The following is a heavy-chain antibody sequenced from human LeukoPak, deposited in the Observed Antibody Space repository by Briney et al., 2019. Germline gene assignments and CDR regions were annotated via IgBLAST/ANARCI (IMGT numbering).Heavy chain of an antibody. D-gene: IGHD3-9*01. Sequence: QSGGSLRLSCAASGFTFSSYAMSWVRQAPGKGVEWVSAISGSGGSTYYADSVKGRFTISRDNSNNTLYLQMNSLRAEDTAVYYCAKDLRGRYFDWLPDYYYYYGMDVWGQGTTVTVSS. J-gene: IGHJ6*02. CDR1: GFTFSSYA. CDR2: ISGSGGST. V-gene: IGHV3-23*01. CDR3: AKDLRGRYFDWLPDYYYYYGMDV.